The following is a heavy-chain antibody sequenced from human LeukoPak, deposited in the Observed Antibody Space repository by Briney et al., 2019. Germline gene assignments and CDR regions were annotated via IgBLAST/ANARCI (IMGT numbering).Heavy chain of an antibody. V-gene: IGHV3-30*18. Sequence: GRSLRLSCAASGFTFSSYGMHWVRQAPGKGLERVAVISYDGSNKYYADSVKGRFTISRDNSKNTLYLQMNSLRAEDTAVYYCAKDLAVAGNVPGYWGQGTLVTVSS. CDR2: ISYDGSNK. D-gene: IGHD6-19*01. J-gene: IGHJ4*02. CDR1: GFTFSSYG. CDR3: AKDLAVAGNVPGY.